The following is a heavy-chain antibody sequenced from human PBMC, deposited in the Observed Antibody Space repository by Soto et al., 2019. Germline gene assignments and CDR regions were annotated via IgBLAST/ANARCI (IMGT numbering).Heavy chain of an antibody. CDR3: ARDLIGPTHSSLYSSSWYYFDY. CDR2: SYYSGTT. V-gene: IGHV4-39*02. J-gene: IGHJ4*02. D-gene: IGHD6-13*01. CDR1: GASISVHSYY. Sequence: SETLSVTCTVSGASISVHSYYWTWIRQPPGKGLEWIGSSYYSGTTYFNPSLKSRATISVDTSKNQFSLRLTSVTAADTAVYYCARDLIGPTHSSLYSSSWYYFDYWGQGTLVTVSS.